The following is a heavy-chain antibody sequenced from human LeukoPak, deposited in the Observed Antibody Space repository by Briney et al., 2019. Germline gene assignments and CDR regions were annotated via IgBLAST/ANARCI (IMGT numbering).Heavy chain of an antibody. J-gene: IGHJ5*02. V-gene: IGHV4-59*01. CDR1: GGSISSYY. CDR3: ARHFLPYDYDSSGVGNWFDP. Sequence: SETLSLTCTVSGGSISSYYWSWIRQPPGKGLEWIGYIYYSGSTNYNPSLKSRVTISVDTSKNQFSLKLSSVTAADTAVYYCARHFLPYDYDSSGVGNWFDPWGQGTLVTVSS. D-gene: IGHD3-22*01. CDR2: IYYSGST.